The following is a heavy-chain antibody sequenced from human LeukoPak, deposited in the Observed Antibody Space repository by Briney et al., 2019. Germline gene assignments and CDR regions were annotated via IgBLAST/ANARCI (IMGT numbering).Heavy chain of an antibody. V-gene: IGHV3-33*06. Sequence: GRSLRLSCAASGFTFNDFGMHWVRQAPGKGLEWVAFIWYDGSNKYYADSVKGRFTISRDNSKNTLYLQMNSLRAEDTAVYYCAKDTSSSTSCYDYWGQGTLVTVSS. CDR2: IWYDGSNK. CDR1: GFTFNDFG. J-gene: IGHJ4*02. CDR3: AKDTSSSTSCYDY. D-gene: IGHD2-2*01.